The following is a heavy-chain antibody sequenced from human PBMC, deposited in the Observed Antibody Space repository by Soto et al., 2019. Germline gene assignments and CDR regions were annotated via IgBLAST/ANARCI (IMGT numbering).Heavy chain of an antibody. CDR1: GFTFSSYA. CDR3: ATGYSSGWYHGHEYFQH. Sequence: EVQLLESGGGLVQPGGSLRLSCAASGFTFSSYAMSWVRQAPGKALEWVSAISGSGCSTYDADSVKGRFTISRDNSKNTLDLQMNSLRAEATAVYYCATGYSSGWYHGHEYFQHWGQGTLVTVSS. D-gene: IGHD6-19*01. J-gene: IGHJ1*01. CDR2: ISGSGCST. V-gene: IGHV3-23*01.